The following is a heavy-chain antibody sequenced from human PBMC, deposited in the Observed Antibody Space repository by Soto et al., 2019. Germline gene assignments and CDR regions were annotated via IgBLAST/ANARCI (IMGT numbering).Heavy chain of an antibody. Sequence: GGSLRPSCASPGFTLSNYEMNWVRQAPGKGLEWISYISSRGTVKYTADSVKGRFTISRDNAKNSLYLQMNSLRAEDTAIYYCTRYRWFDAWGPGT. CDR2: ISSRGTVK. V-gene: IGHV3-48*03. D-gene: IGHD3-16*02. J-gene: IGHJ5*02. CDR3: TRYRWFDA. CDR1: GFTLSNYE.